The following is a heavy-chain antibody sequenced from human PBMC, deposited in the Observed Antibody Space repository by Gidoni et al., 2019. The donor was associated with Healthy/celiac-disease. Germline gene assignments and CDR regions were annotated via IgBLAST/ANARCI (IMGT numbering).Heavy chain of an antibody. D-gene: IGHD3-22*01. CDR1: GGSISSGGYY. CDR3: ARVDDSSGSRGFDY. CDR2: IYYSGST. V-gene: IGHV4-31*03. J-gene: IGHJ4*02. Sequence: QVQLQASGPGLVKPSQTLSLTCTVSGGSISSGGYYWSWIRQHPGKGLEWIGYIYYSGSTYYNPSLKRRVTISVDTSKNQFSLKLSSVTAADTAVYYCARVDDSSGSRGFDYWGQGTLVTVSS.